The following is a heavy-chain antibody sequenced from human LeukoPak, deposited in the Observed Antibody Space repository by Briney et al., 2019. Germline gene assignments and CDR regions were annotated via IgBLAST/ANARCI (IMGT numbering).Heavy chain of an antibody. CDR1: GFTFSSYA. CDR2: ISASGGST. CDR3: AKNSGYSDGDPFDY. J-gene: IGHJ4*02. V-gene: IGHV3-23*01. Sequence: GGSLRLSCAASGFTFSSYAMSWVRQAPGKGLEWVSCISASGGSTYYADSVKGRVTISRDNSKNTLYLEMNSLRAEDTAVYYCAKNSGYSDGDPFDYWGQGTLVTVSS. D-gene: IGHD5-18*01.